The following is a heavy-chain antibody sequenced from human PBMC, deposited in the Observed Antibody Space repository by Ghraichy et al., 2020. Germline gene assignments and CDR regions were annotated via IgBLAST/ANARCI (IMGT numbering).Heavy chain of an antibody. V-gene: IGHV4-34*01. Sequence: SQTLSLTCAVYGGSFSGYYWSWIRQPPGKGLEWIGEINHSGSTNYNPSLKSRVTISVDTSKNQFSLKLSSVTAADTAVYYCARGRAVATATRGYFDYWGQGTLVTVSS. CDR1: GGSFSGYY. J-gene: IGHJ4*02. CDR2: INHSGST. D-gene: IGHD5-12*01. CDR3: ARGRAVATATRGYFDY.